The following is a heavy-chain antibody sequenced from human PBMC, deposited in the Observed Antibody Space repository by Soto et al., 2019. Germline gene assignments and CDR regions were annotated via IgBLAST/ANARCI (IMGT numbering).Heavy chain of an antibody. CDR1: GYTFTSYY. CDR2: INSGSGST. Sequence: QVQLVQSGAEVRRPGASVKVSCKASGYTFTSYYMHWVRQAPGQGLEWMGIINSGSGSTSSAQKSRGRVPVTRDTSTSTVYMELFNLMSADTSVYYCARDTNGALTFHYYGMDVWGQVTTVTVSS. J-gene: IGHJ6*02. V-gene: IGHV1-46*01. D-gene: IGHD3-16*01. CDR3: ARDTNGALTFHYYGMDV.